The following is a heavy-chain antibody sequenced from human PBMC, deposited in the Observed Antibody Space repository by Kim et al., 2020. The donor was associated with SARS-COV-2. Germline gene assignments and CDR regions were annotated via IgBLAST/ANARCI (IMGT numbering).Heavy chain of an antibody. CDR1: GYTFTSYA. Sequence: ASVKVSCKASGYTFTSYAMNWVRQAPGQGLEWMGWISTNTGNPTYAQGFIGRFVFSLDTSVSTAYLQISSLKAEDTAVYYCAITYYYDSSGYYLDYWGQGTLVTVSS. J-gene: IGHJ4*02. D-gene: IGHD3-22*01. CDR2: ISTNTGNP. V-gene: IGHV7-4-1*02. CDR3: AITYYYDSSGYYLDY.